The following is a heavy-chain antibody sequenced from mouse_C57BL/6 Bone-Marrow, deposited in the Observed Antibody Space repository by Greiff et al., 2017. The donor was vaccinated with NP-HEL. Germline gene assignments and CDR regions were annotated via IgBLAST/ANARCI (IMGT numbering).Heavy chain of an antibody. J-gene: IGHJ2*01. D-gene: IGHD1-1*01. CDR2: IDPNSGGT. CDR1: GYTFTSYW. V-gene: IGHV1-72*01. Sequence: VQLQQPGAELVKPGASVKLSCKASGYTFTSYWMHWVKQRPGRGLEWIGRIDPNSGGTKYNEKFKSKATLTVDKPSSTAYMQLSSLTSEDSAVYYCAILYGSSLYYFDYWGQGTTLTVSS. CDR3: AILYGSSLYYFDY.